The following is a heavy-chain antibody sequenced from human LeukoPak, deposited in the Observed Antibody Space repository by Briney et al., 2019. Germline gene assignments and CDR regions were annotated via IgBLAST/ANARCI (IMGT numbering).Heavy chain of an antibody. Sequence: PSETLSLTCTVSGGSISNYYWSWIRQPPGKGLEWIGYIYYSGSTNYNPSLKSRVTISVDTSKNQFSLNLSSVTAADTAVYYCARDVGYGQAFDPWGQGTLVTVSS. J-gene: IGHJ5*02. D-gene: IGHD2-15*01. V-gene: IGHV4-59*01. CDR1: GGSISNYY. CDR2: IYYSGST. CDR3: ARDVGYGQAFDP.